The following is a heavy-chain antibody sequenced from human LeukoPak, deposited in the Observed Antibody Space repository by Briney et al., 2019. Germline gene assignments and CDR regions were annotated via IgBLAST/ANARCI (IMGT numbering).Heavy chain of an antibody. J-gene: IGHJ4*02. D-gene: IGHD6-13*01. CDR1: GYSFSSYW. CDR2: IYPGDSDT. V-gene: IGHV5-51*01. CDR3: ARLSLPWYSSSWYGDY. Sequence: KHGESLKISCKGSGYSFSSYWIGWVRQMPGKGLEWMGIIYPGDSDTRYSPSFQGQVTISADKSISTAYLQWSSLKASDTAMYYCARLSLPWYSSSWYGDYWGQGTLVTVSS.